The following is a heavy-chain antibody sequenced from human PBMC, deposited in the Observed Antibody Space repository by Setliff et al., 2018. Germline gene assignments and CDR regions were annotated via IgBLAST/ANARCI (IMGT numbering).Heavy chain of an antibody. D-gene: IGHD3-22*01. CDR3: ARESRYYYDNLGTLDY. CDR1: GYSISSGYY. V-gene: IGHV4-30-4*08. J-gene: IGHJ4*02. Sequence: SETLSLTCAVSGYSISSGYYWSWIRPPPGKGLEWIGYIYSSGSTYYNPSLKSRVSISVDTSKNQFSLKLSSVTAADTAVYYCARESRYYYDNLGTLDYWGQGTLVTVSS. CDR2: IYSSGST.